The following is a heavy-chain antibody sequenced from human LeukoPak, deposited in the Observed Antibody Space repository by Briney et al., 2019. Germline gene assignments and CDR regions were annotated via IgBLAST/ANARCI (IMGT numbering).Heavy chain of an antibody. J-gene: IGHJ5*02. D-gene: IGHD2-15*01. Sequence: GASVEVSCKASGGTFSSYAISWVRQAPGQGLEWMGRIIPILGIANYAQKFQGRVTITADKSTSTAYMELSSLRSEDTAVYYCARVGVVAAPRPFDPWGQGTLVTVSS. CDR1: GGTFSSYA. CDR2: IIPILGIA. V-gene: IGHV1-69*04. CDR3: ARVGVVAAPRPFDP.